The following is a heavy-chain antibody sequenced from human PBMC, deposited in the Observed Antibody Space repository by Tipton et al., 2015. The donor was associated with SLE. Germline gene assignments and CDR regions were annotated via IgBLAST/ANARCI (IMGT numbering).Heavy chain of an antibody. D-gene: IGHD2-2*01. CDR3: ARSTDQNWFDP. CDR1: GGSISSSSYY. V-gene: IGHV4-39*07. CDR2: IYYSGRT. Sequence: TLSLTCTVSGGSISSSSYYWGWIRQPPGKGLEWIASIYYSGRTYYNPSLKSRITISVDTSRNQFSLKLNSVTAADTAVYYCARSTDQNWFDPWGQGTLVTVSS. J-gene: IGHJ5*02.